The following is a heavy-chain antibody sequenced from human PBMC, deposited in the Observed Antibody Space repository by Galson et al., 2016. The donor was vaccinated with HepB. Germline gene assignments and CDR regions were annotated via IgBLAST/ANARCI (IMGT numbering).Heavy chain of an antibody. V-gene: IGHV1-69*02. CDR1: GGTFSSYT. J-gene: IGHJ5*02. Sequence: SVKVSCKASGGTFSSYTISWVRQAPGQGLEWVGRIIPILGIANYAQKFQGRVTITADKSTSTAYMELSSLRSEDTAVYYCARGGGIFAYNWFDPWGQGTLVTVSS. CDR2: IIPILGIA. D-gene: IGHD3-3*01. CDR3: ARGGGIFAYNWFDP.